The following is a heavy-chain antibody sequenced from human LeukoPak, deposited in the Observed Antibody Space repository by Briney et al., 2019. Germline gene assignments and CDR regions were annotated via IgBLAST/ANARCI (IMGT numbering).Heavy chain of an antibody. V-gene: IGHV3-64*04. CDR2: ISSSGDYT. D-gene: IGHD6-6*01. J-gene: IGHJ4*02. CDR1: GFTFSDYA. CDR3: TRGQRLVDY. Sequence: PGGSLILSCSASGFTFSDYAMHWVRQTPGRGLQFVSAISSSGDYTSYSDSVKGRFTISRDNSKNTLHLQVNSLRTEDTAVYYCTRGQRLVDYWGQGTLVTVSS.